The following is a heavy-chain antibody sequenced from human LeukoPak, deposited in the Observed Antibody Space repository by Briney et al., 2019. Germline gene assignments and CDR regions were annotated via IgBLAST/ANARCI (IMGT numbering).Heavy chain of an antibody. Sequence: GGSMRLACAASGFTFSSYWMSWVRQAPGKGLEWVANIKQDGSEKYYVDSVKGRFTISRDNAKNSLYLQMNSLRAEDTAVYYCARDRWELNYYYYGMDVWGQGTTVTVSS. CDR3: ARDRWELNYYYYGMDV. CDR2: IKQDGSEK. D-gene: IGHD1-26*01. J-gene: IGHJ6*02. CDR1: GFTFSSYW. V-gene: IGHV3-7*01.